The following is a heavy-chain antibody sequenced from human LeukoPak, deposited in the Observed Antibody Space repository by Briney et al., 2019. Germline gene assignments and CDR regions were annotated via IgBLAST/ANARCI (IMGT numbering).Heavy chain of an antibody. CDR3: ARDGTSTDDY. D-gene: IGHD2-2*01. V-gene: IGHV1-18*01. CDR2: VSGNNDNP. Sequence: GASVKVSCKASGYTFSNFGISWVRQAPGQGLEWMGWVSGNNDNPNYGQNFQGRFTVTSDPSTSTAYMELRNLRSDDTAVYYCARDGTSTDDYWGQGTLVTVSS. CDR1: GYTFSNFG. J-gene: IGHJ4*02.